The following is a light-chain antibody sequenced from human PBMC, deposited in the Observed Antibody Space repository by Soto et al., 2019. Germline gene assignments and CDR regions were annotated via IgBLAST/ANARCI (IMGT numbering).Light chain of an antibody. CDR3: QQYSNAHGIT. CDR1: QGVGNKY. J-gene: IGKJ5*01. CDR2: AAS. Sequence: EIALTQSPGTLSLSPGERATLSCRASQGVGNKYLAWYQQRPGQAPRLLIYAASSSATGVPDRFSGSGSGTDFTLTISRLEPEDFAVYYCQQYSNAHGITFGQGTRLEIK. V-gene: IGKV3-20*01.